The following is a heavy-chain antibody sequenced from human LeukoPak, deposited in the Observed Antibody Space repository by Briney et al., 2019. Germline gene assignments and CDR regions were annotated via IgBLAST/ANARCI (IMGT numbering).Heavy chain of an antibody. D-gene: IGHD1/OR15-1a*01. CDR2: IYHSGGT. CDR3: ARRGPQLLNWYIDY. V-gene: IGHV4-4*02. Sequence: SETLSLTCTVSGGSISSSNWWNWVRQPPGKGLEWIGEIYHSGGTNYNPSLKSRVTISLDKSKNQFSLRLTSVTAADTAVYYCARRGPQLLNWYIDYWGQGTLVSVSS. J-gene: IGHJ4*02. CDR1: GGSISSSNW.